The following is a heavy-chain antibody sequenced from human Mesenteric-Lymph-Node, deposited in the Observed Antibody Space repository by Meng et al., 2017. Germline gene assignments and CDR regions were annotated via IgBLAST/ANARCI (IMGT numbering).Heavy chain of an antibody. J-gene: IGHJ5*02. Sequence: SETLSLTCAASGYSISSGYYWGWIRQSPAKGLEWIGSHYYGGSTYYNPSLMSRVAISVDASQNLLSLNVSSVTAADTGVYFCARHSGSGSYYPFDPWGQGTLVTVSS. V-gene: IGHV4-38-2*01. D-gene: IGHD3-10*01. CDR1: GYSISSGYY. CDR2: HYYGGST. CDR3: ARHSGSGSYYPFDP.